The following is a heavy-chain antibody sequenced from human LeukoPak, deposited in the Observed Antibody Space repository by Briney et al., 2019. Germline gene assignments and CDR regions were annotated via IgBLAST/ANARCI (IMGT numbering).Heavy chain of an antibody. Sequence: GGSLRLSCSASGFLFSSYAMHWVRQAPGKGLEWVSSISSTGTYIYYTDSVKGRFTISRDIANSLLYLQMNSLRADDTAVYYCARDLDYSTGFDYWGQGTLVTVSS. CDR2: ISSTGTYI. J-gene: IGHJ4*02. CDR1: GFLFSSYA. V-gene: IGHV3-21*01. CDR3: ARDLDYSTGFDY. D-gene: IGHD4-11*01.